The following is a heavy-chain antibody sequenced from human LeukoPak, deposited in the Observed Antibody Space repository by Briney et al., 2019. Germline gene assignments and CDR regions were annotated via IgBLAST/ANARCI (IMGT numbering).Heavy chain of an antibody. D-gene: IGHD5-12*01. CDR1: GGSFSGYY. CDR3: ARRRNSGYDFDY. V-gene: IGHV4-34*01. Sequence: PSETLSLTRAVYGGSFSGYYWSWIRQPPGKGLEWIGEINHSGSTNYNPSLKSRVTISVDTSKNQFSLKMSSVTAADTAVYYCARRRNSGYDFDYWGQGTLVSVSS. J-gene: IGHJ4*02. CDR2: INHSGST.